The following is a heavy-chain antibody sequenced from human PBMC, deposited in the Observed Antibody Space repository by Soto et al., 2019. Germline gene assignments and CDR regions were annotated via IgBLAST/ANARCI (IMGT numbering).Heavy chain of an antibody. CDR3: TRHRIIWANHMTAAVSNDGFDI. Sequence: EVQLVESGGGLVQPGGSLKLSCVASGFAFSDSAIHWVRQSSGKGLEWVGRIKDKGNNYAIAYAASVTGRFTVSRDYSKNTAYLQINSLKIEDTAIYFCTRHRIIWANHMTAAVSNDGFDIWGQGTMVTVSS. V-gene: IGHV3-73*01. CDR1: GFAFSDSA. J-gene: IGHJ3*02. CDR2: IKDKGNNYAI. D-gene: IGHD2-21*02.